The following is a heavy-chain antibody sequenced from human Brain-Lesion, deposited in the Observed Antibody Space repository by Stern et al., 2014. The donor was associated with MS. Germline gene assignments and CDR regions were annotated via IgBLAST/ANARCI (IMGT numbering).Heavy chain of an antibody. Sequence: VQLVESGAEVKKPGASVKVSCKASGYIFTGYSIHWVRQAPGQGLEWMAWINPNTGGQKYAQKFQGRVTMSRDTSISTAYVELSSLTSDDTAVYYCARDQRGITIFGVVTDYYYLGMDVWGQGTTVTVSS. J-gene: IGHJ6*02. D-gene: IGHD3-3*01. CDR1: GYIFTGYS. CDR3: ARDQRGITIFGVVTDYYYLGMDV. CDR2: INPNTGGQ. V-gene: IGHV1-2*02.